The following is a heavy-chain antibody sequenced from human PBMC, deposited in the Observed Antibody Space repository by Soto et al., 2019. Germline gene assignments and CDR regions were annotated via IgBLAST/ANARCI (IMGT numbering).Heavy chain of an antibody. Sequence: SETLSLTCTVSGGSVSSYYWSWVRQPPGKRPEWIAYIYNGGTTNYNPSLESRLTISLDTSKNQFSLKLSSVTAADTAVYSCARGGPSSKWLDPWGQGIQVTVSS. CDR1: GGSVSSYY. CDR3: ARGGPSSKWLDP. CDR2: IYNGGTT. V-gene: IGHV4-59*02. J-gene: IGHJ5*02.